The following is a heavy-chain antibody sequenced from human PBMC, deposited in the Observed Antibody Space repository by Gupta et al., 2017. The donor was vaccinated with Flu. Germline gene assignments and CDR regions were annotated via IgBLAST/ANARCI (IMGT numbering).Heavy chain of an antibody. CDR2: ISYDGSNK. D-gene: IGHD3-3*01. V-gene: IGHV3-30*18. CDR1: SSYG. J-gene: IGHJ4*02. CDR3: AKAGVGGYYF. Sequence: SSYGMHWVRQAPGKGLEWVAGISYDGSNKYYTDSVKGRFTISRDNSKNTLYLQMNSLRAEDTAVYYCAKAGVGGYYFWGQGTLVTVSS.